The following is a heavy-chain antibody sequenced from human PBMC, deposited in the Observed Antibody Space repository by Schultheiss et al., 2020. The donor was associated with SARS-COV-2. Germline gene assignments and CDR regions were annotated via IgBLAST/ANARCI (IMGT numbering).Heavy chain of an antibody. D-gene: IGHD4-17*01. J-gene: IGHJ6*02. CDR1: GGSISSSSYY. CDR3: ARGLDYGDYVYYYYGMDV. CDR2: IYYSGST. Sequence: GSLRLSCTVSGGSISSSSYYWGWIRQPPGKGLEWIGSIYYSGSTYYNPSLKSRVTISVDTSKNQFSLKLSSVTAADTAVYYCARGLDYGDYVYYYYGMDVWGQGTTVTVSS. V-gene: IGHV4-39*01.